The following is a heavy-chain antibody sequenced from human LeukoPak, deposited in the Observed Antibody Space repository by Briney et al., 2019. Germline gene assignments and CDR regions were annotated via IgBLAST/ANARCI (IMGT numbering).Heavy chain of an antibody. D-gene: IGHD2-21*02. CDR3: ARATDAIFDWFDS. J-gene: IGHJ5*01. V-gene: IGHV4-30-4*01. Sequence: PSETLSLTCTVSGGSVSGGNYFWTWIRQPPGKGLEWIGYMCYSGSTYYNPSLKSRVIISVDPSKNQFTLKLTSVSAADTAMYYCARATDAIFDWFDSWGQGTLVTVSS. CDR2: MCYSGST. CDR1: GGSVSGGNYF.